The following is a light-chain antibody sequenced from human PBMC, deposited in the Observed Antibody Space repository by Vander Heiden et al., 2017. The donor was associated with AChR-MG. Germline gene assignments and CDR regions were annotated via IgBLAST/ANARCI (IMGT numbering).Light chain of an antibody. V-gene: IGLV2-14*01. CDR2: DVS. CDR3: SSYTSSC. CDR1: SSDVGGYNY. J-gene: IGLJ1*01. Sequence: QSALTQPASVSGSPGQSITISCTGTSSDVGGYNYVSWYQQHPGKAPKLMIYDVSKRPSGVSNRFSGSKSGNTASLTISGLQAEDEADYYCSSYTSSCFGTGTKVTVL.